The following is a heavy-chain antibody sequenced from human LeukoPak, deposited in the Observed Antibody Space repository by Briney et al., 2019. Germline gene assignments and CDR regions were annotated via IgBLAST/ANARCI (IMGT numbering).Heavy chain of an antibody. CDR3: VRDFEWGFDH. Sequence: PGGSLRLSCAGSGLTLSSYWLSWVRQAPGKGLEWAAVISYDGSNKYYADSVKGRFTISRDNSKSTQYLQMNSLRAEDTALYYCVRDFEWGFDHWGQGTLVTVSS. J-gene: IGHJ4*02. D-gene: IGHD3-3*01. V-gene: IGHV3-30*03. CDR2: ISYDGSNK. CDR1: GLTLSSYW.